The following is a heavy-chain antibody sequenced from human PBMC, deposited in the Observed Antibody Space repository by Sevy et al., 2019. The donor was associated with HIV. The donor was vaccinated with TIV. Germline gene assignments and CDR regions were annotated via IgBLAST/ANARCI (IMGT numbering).Heavy chain of an antibody. CDR1: GGSVSSSSYY. J-gene: IGHJ4*02. CDR3: ARVSTMVQVVTYYFDY. Sequence: SETLSLTCTVSGGSVSSSSYYWSWIRQPPGKGLEWIGYIHYSGSTDYNPSLKSRVTISVDTSKNQFSLKLSSVTAADTAVSYCARVSTMVQVVTYYFDYWGQGTLVTVSS. D-gene: IGHD3-10*01. CDR2: IHYSGST. V-gene: IGHV4-61*01.